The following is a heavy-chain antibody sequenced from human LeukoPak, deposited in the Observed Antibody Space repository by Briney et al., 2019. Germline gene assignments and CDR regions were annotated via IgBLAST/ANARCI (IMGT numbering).Heavy chain of an antibody. CDR2: INPNSGGT. J-gene: IGHJ3*02. CDR1: GYTFTGYY. V-gene: IGHV1-2*02. D-gene: IGHD3-22*01. Sequence: ASVKVSCKASGYTFTGYYMHWVRQAPGQGLEWMGWINPNSGGTNYAQKFQGRATMTRDTSISTAYMELSRLRSDDTAVYYCATGDYYDSTGQNAFDIWGQGTMVTVSS. CDR3: ATGDYYDSTGQNAFDI.